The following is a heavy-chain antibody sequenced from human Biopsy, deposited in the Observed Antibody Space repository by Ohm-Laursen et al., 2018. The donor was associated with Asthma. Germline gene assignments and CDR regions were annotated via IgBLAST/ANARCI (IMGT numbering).Heavy chain of an antibody. CDR2: IHNSGNT. D-gene: IGHD5-18*01. V-gene: IGHV4-59*01. Sequence: SETLSLTCTVSGGSISSDHWSWLRQSPGKGLEWIGYIHNSGNTNYNPSLKSRVTISLDTSKNHFSLRLSFVTAADTAVYFCARGQGRGIQLWSLDPWGQGILVTVSS. CDR1: GGSISSDH. CDR3: ARGQGRGIQLWSLDP. J-gene: IGHJ5*02.